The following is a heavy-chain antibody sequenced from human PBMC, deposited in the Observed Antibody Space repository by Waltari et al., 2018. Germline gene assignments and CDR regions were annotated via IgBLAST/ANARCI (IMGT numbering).Heavy chain of an antibody. V-gene: IGHV4-39*07. J-gene: IGHJ5*02. CDR1: GGSISSSSYY. Sequence: QLQLQESGPGLVKPSETLSLTCTVSGGSISSSSYYWGWIRQHPGKGLEWIGSIYYSGSTYYNPSLKSRVTISVDTSKNQFSLKLSSVTAADTAVYYCARDRGDIVVVSHPNWFDPWGQGTLVTVSS. CDR2: IYYSGST. CDR3: ARDRGDIVVVSHPNWFDP. D-gene: IGHD2-21*01.